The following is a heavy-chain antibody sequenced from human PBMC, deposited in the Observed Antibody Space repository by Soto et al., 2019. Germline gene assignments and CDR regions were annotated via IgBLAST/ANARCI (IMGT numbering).Heavy chain of an antibody. CDR2: IIPIPGTA. Sequence: QVQLVQSGAEVKKPGSSVKVSCKASGGTFSSYAISWVRQAPGQGLEWMGGIIPIPGTAKSAQKFQGRVTITADESTSTAYMELSSLRSEDTAVYYCARSQGSSTSLEIYYYYYYGMDVWGQGTTVTVSS. J-gene: IGHJ6*02. CDR1: GGTFSSYA. CDR3: ARSQGSSTSLEIYYYYYYGMDV. V-gene: IGHV1-69*01. D-gene: IGHD2-2*01.